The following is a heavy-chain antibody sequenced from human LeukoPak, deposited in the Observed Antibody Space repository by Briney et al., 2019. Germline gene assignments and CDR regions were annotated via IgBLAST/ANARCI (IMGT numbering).Heavy chain of an antibody. V-gene: IGHV3-21*01. D-gene: IGHD6-19*01. Sequence: GGSLRLSCAASGFTFSSYSMTWVRQAPGKGLEWVSSVSSSSSYIYYADSVKGRFTISRDNAKNSLYLQMKSLRVEDTAVYYCARDWRCSSGCDFDYWGQGTPVTVSS. J-gene: IGHJ4*02. CDR3: ARDWRCSSGCDFDY. CDR2: VSSSSSYI. CDR1: GFTFSSYS.